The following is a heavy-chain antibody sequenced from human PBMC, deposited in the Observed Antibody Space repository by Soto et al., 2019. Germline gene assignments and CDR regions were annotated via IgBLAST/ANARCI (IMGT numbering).Heavy chain of an antibody. CDR2: IHTDGNT. V-gene: IGHV3-53*02. J-gene: IGHJ4*02. CDR1: GLTVSLNY. Sequence: EVQVVETGGGLIQPGGSLRLSCAVSGLTVSLNYLSWVRQAPGKGLEWVSVIHTDGNTYYADFAKGRFTISRDYSKNVLYLPMGALRAGDTAVHYCANGVQRGFAYWGQGTLVTVTS. D-gene: IGHD2-8*01. CDR3: ANGVQRGFAY.